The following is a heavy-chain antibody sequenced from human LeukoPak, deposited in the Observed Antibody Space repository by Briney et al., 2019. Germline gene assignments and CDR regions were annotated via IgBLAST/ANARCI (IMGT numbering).Heavy chain of an antibody. CDR2: ISAYNGNT. V-gene: IGHV1-18*04. CDR3: ARGCSGGSRYENWFDP. CDR1: GYTFTSYG. J-gene: IGHJ5*02. D-gene: IGHD2-15*01. Sequence: ASVKVSCMASGYTFTSYGISWVRQAPGQGLEWMGWISAYNGNTNYAQKLQGRVTMTTDTSTSTAYMELRSLRSDDTAVYYCARGCSGGSRYENWFDPWGQGTLVTVSS.